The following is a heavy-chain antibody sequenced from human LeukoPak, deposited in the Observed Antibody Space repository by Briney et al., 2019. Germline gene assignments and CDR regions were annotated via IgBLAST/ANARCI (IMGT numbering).Heavy chain of an antibody. CDR2: ISGSGGST. D-gene: IGHD2-2*02. V-gene: IGHV3-23*01. J-gene: IGHJ4*02. CDR3: AKSIVVVPAAIDPIDY. CDR1: GFTFSSYA. Sequence: TGGSLRLSCAASGFTFSSYAMSWVRQAPGKGLEWVSAISGSGGSTYYADSVKGRFTISRDNSKNTPYLQMNSLRAEDTAVYYCAKSIVVVPAAIDPIDYWGQGTLVTVSS.